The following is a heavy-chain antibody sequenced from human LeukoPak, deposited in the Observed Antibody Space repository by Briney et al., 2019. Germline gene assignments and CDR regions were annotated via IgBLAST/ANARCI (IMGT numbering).Heavy chain of an antibody. D-gene: IGHD5-12*01. CDR3: AGGFVGRYSGYETGYYYYGMDV. CDR1: AASITSYY. J-gene: IGHJ6*02. V-gene: IGHV4-59*01. CDR2: TYYSGCT. Sequence: SESLSLTCTVSAASITSYYSSWIRQPPGKGLEWIGYTYYSGCTNYNPHLKCRVAISVDTSKNQFSLKLSSVAGADTAVYYCAGGFVGRYSGYETGYYYYGMDVWSQGSTVTVSS.